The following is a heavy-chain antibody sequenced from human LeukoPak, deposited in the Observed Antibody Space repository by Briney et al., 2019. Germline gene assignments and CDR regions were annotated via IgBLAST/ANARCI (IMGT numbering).Heavy chain of an antibody. Sequence: PGGSLRLSCAASGFTFSSYWMHWVRQAPGKGLVWVSRINSDGSSTSYADSVKGRFTISRDNAKNTLYLQMNSLRAEDTAVYYCARWNRYSGYGPDYWGQGTLVTVSS. CDR1: GFTFSSYW. CDR3: ARWNRYSGYGPDY. J-gene: IGHJ4*02. D-gene: IGHD5-12*01. CDR2: INSDGSST. V-gene: IGHV3-74*01.